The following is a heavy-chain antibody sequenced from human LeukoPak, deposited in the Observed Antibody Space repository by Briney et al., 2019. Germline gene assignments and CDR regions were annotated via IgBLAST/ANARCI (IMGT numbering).Heavy chain of an antibody. J-gene: IGHJ4*02. Sequence: SETLSLTCSVSGGSSSSSSYYWGWIRHPPGKGLEWIGSIHDSGSTDYNPSLKSRVTISVDTSKNQFSLKLRSVTAADTAVYYCARLYGGNSNSYYCDYWGQGTLVTVSS. CDR3: ARLYGGNSNSYYCDY. CDR2: IHDSGST. D-gene: IGHD4-23*01. V-gene: IGHV4-39*01. CDR1: GGSSSSSSYY.